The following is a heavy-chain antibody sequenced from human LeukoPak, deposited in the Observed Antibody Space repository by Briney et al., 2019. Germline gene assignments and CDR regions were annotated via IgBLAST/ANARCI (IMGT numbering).Heavy chain of an antibody. CDR1: GFTFSSYS. J-gene: IGHJ4*02. V-gene: IGHV3-21*01. D-gene: IGHD3-10*01. Sequence: GGSLRLSCAASGFTFSSYSMNWVRQAPGKGLEWVSSISSSSSYIYYADSVKGRFSISRDNAKNSLYLQMNSLRAEDMAVYYCARDLGFGEFDYWGQGTLVTVSS. CDR2: ISSSSSYI. CDR3: ARDLGFGEFDY.